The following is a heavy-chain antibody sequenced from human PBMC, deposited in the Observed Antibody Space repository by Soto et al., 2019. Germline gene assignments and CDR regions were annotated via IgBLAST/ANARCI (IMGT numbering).Heavy chain of an antibody. D-gene: IGHD2-15*01. V-gene: IGHV3-30-3*01. Sequence: GGSLRLSCAASGFTFSSYAMHWVRQAPGKGLEWVAVISYDGSNKYYADSVKGRFTISRDNSKNTLYLQMNSLRAEDTAVYYCARDLAPSHCSGGSCYYYYYGMDVWGQGTTVTVSS. CDR3: ARDLAPSHCSGGSCYYYYYGMDV. J-gene: IGHJ6*02. CDR1: GFTFSSYA. CDR2: ISYDGSNK.